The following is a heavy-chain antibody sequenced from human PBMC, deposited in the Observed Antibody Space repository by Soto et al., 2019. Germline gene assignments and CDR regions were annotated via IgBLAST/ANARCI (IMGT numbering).Heavy chain of an antibody. V-gene: IGHV1-8*01. Sequence: QVKLVQSGAELKKPGASVKVSCKASGYTFSNYDMNWVRQATGQGPEWIGWVNPNNGETGYAQKFQGRVTLTTDISTTTAYIELTSLRSEDTAIYYCAKVSRKGSAIYFDYWGQGTLITVSP. CDR3: AKVSRKGSAIYFDY. CDR1: GYTFSNYD. D-gene: IGHD3-10*01. CDR2: VNPNNGET. J-gene: IGHJ4*02.